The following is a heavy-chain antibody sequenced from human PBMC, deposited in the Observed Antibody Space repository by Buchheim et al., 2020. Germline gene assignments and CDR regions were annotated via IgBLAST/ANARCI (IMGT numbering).Heavy chain of an antibody. Sequence: EVHLVESGGELVQPGGSLRLSCAASGFIFSKYWIQWVRHAPGKGLERVSFINTDGSTTGYADSVKGRFTISRDNARTPVYLHMTSLRVEDTAVYYCVRDRGWTAFDYWGQGAL. CDR3: VRDRGWTAFDY. V-gene: IGHV3-74*01. CDR1: GFIFSKYW. D-gene: IGHD6-19*01. CDR2: INTDGSTT. J-gene: IGHJ4*02.